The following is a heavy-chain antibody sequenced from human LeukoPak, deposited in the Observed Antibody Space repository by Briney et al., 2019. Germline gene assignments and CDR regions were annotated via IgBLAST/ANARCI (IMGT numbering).Heavy chain of an antibody. CDR2: IFYTGST. CDR1: GGSINSSSYY. J-gene: IGHJ6*03. Sequence: KASETLSLTCTVSGGSINSSSYYWGWIRQPPGKGLEWIGNIFYTGSTYYNPSLKSRVSISVDTSKNHFSLKLSSVTASDTAVYYCARTSQFYYYMDVWGKGTTVTVSS. V-gene: IGHV4-39*02. CDR3: ARTSQFYYYMDV.